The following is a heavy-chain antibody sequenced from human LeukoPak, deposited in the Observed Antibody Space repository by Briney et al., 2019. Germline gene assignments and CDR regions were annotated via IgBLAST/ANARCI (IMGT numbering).Heavy chain of an antibody. Sequence: NPSETLSLTCAVYGGSFSGYYWSWIRQPPGKGLEWIGEINHSGSTNYNPSLKSRVTISVDTSKNQFSLKLSSVTAADTAVHYCARALWFGAYFDYWGQGTLVTVSS. CDR1: GGSFSGYY. CDR3: ARALWFGAYFDY. J-gene: IGHJ4*02. CDR2: INHSGST. V-gene: IGHV4-34*01. D-gene: IGHD3-10*01.